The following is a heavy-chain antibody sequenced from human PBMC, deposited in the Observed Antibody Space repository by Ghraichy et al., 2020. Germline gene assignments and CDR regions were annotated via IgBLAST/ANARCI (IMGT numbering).Heavy chain of an antibody. Sequence: GGSLRLSCAASGFTFNTYWISWVRQAPDKGLEWVANIKQDGSEQYYVDSVKGRFTFSRDNSKNSLYLQMNSLRAEDTAVYYCARTYHDFWSGPGGAFDVWGQGTMVTVSS. D-gene: IGHD3-3*01. V-gene: IGHV3-7*01. CDR1: GFTFNTYW. CDR2: IKQDGSEQ. J-gene: IGHJ3*01. CDR3: ARTYHDFWSGPGGAFDV.